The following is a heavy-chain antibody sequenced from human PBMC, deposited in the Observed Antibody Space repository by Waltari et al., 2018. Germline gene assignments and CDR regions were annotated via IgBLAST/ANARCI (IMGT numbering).Heavy chain of an antibody. CDR2: SKSNTDGGKI. Sequence: EVQLVESGGGLVKPGGSLRLSCAASGFTFINAWMSWVRQAPGKGREGVGRSKSNTDGGKIDYAAPVKGSFTISRDDSKNTLYLEMNSLKTDDTAVYYCTTVRERTSAFMDVWGKGTTVTVSS. J-gene: IGHJ6*03. CDR3: TTVRERTSAFMDV. V-gene: IGHV3-15*01. CDR1: GFTFINAW. D-gene: IGHD1-26*01.